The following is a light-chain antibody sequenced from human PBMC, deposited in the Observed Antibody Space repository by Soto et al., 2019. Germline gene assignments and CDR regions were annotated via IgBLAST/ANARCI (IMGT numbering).Light chain of an antibody. Sequence: EVVLTQSPATLSLSLGETATLSCRASEIVVNDYLVWYQQRPGLAPRLLIYDAFNRATGVPGRFSGSGSGTDFTLTITKVEPDDSGLYFCQQYGTSPWTFGPGT. J-gene: IGKJ1*01. CDR1: EIVVNDY. CDR3: QQYGTSPWT. CDR2: DAF. V-gene: IGKV3D-20*01.